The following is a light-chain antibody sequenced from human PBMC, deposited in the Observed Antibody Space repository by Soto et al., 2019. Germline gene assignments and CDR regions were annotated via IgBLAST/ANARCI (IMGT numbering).Light chain of an antibody. CDR2: GAS. Sequence: EIVLTQSPGTLSLSPGERATLSCRASQSISSNSYLAWYQQKPGQAPRLLIYGASSRATGIPDRFSGSGSGTDFSLTISRLQSVYFAVYLCQQYGSSPLYTFGQGTKLEIK. CDR3: QQYGSSPLYT. CDR1: QSISSNSY. V-gene: IGKV3-20*01. J-gene: IGKJ2*01.